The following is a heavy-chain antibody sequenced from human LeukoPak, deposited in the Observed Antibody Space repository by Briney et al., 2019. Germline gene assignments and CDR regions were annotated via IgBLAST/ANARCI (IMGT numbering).Heavy chain of an antibody. D-gene: IGHD1-1*01. J-gene: IGHJ4*02. Sequence: ASVKVSCKASGYTFTSYYMHWVRPAPGQGLEWMGIINPSGGSTSYAQKFQGRVIMIRDTSINTAYMELYSLRSDDTAVYYCARGYSSTMRTTGNDYWGQGTLVTVSS. CDR1: GYTFTSYY. CDR3: ARGYSSTMRTTGNDY. CDR2: INPSGGST. V-gene: IGHV1-46*01.